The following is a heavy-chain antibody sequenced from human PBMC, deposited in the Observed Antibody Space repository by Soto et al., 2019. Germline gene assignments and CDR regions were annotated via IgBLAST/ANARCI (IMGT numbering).Heavy chain of an antibody. Sequence: QVQLVESGGGVVQPGRSLRLSCAASGFTFSSYGMHWVRQAPGKGLEWVAVIWYDGSNKYYADSVKGRFTISRDNSKNTLYLQMNSLRAEDTAVYYCAGEEGCGGDCYFLHLWGQGTLVTVSS. CDR1: GFTFSSYG. D-gene: IGHD2-21*02. CDR2: IWYDGSNK. V-gene: IGHV3-33*01. J-gene: IGHJ4*02. CDR3: AGEEGCGGDCYFLHL.